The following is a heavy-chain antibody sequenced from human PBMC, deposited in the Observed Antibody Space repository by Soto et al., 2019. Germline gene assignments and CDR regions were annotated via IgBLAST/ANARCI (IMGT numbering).Heavy chain of an antibody. D-gene: IGHD3-3*02. Sequence: PSETLSLTCTVSGGSISSSSYYWVWIRQPPGKGLEWIGSIYYSGSTYYNPSLKSRVTISVDTSKNQFSLKLSSVTPADTAVYYCVRGQHSAFDYWGQRTLVTVS. V-gene: IGHV4-39*07. CDR3: VRGQHSAFDY. CDR2: IYYSGST. J-gene: IGHJ4*02. CDR1: GGSISSSSYY.